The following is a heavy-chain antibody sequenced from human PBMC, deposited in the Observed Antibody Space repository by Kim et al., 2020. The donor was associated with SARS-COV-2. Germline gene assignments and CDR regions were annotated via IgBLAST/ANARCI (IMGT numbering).Heavy chain of an antibody. V-gene: IGHV1-46*01. CDR2: ST. CDR3: ARGSRLLLDY. D-gene: IGHD5-12*01. J-gene: IGHJ4*02. Sequence: STSHGQKFQGRVTMTRDTSTSTVYMELSSLRSEDTAVYYCARGSRLLLDYWGQGTLVTVSS.